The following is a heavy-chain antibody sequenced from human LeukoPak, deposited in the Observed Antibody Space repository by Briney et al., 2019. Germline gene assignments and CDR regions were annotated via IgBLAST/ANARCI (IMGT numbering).Heavy chain of an antibody. CDR2: LSNGATNK. V-gene: IGHV3-30*04. CDR1: GFTFNSYA. Sequence: TGRSLRLSCAASGFTFNSYAMHWVRQAPGKGLKWVASLSNGATNKYYADSVRGRFTISRDNSKNTLYLKMSSLGAEDTAVYYCASTHRNRAILSGYFDYWGQGMLVTVSS. CDR3: ASTHRNRAILSGYFDY. D-gene: IGHD3-9*01. J-gene: IGHJ4*02.